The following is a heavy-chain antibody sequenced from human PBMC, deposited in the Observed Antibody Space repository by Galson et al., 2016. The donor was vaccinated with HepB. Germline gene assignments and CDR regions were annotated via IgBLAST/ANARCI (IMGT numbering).Heavy chain of an antibody. V-gene: IGHV5-51*01. D-gene: IGHD6-19*01. Sequence: QSGAEVKQPGESLKISCKGSGYSFSTYWIGWVRQVPGKGLEWMGIIYPGDSDTKYSPSFQGQVTISADESRSAAFLQLNSLKASDTAMYYCVRLPLVSGKRYYGVDVRGQGTTVTVSS. CDR3: VRLPLVSGKRYYGVDV. J-gene: IGHJ6*02. CDR1: GYSFSTYW. CDR2: IYPGDSDT.